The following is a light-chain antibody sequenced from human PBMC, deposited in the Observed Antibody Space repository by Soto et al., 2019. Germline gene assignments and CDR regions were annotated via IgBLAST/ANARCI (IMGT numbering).Light chain of an antibody. CDR3: SSYAGSNNLGV. V-gene: IGLV2-14*01. Sequence: QSALTQPASGSGSPGQSITISCTGTSSDVGGYNYVSWYQQHPGKAPKLMIYDVSNRPSGVSNRFSGSKSGNTASLTISGLQAEDEADYYCSSYAGSNNLGVFGTGTKVTVL. CDR1: SSDVGGYNY. CDR2: DVS. J-gene: IGLJ1*01.